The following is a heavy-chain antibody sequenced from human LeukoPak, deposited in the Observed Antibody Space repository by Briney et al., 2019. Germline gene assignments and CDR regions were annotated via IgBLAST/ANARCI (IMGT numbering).Heavy chain of an antibody. J-gene: IGHJ4*02. V-gene: IGHV4-34*01. CDR1: GGSFSGYY. CDR3: ARGTMYSSGWYFDY. D-gene: IGHD6-19*01. CDR2: INHSGST. Sequence: PSETLSLTSAVYGGSFSGYYWSWIRQPPRKGLEWIGEINHSGSTNYNPSLKSRVTISVDTSKNQFSLKLSSVTAADTAVYYCARGTMYSSGWYFDYWGQGTLVTVSS.